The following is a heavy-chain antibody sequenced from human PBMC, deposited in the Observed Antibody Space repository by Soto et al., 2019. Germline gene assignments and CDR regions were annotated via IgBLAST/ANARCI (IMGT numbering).Heavy chain of an antibody. J-gene: IGHJ4*02. CDR1: GYTFTSYG. CDR2: ISAYNGNT. CDR3: ARDRFLGYYDSSGYPDNFDY. V-gene: IGHV1-18*01. D-gene: IGHD3-22*01. Sequence: GASVKVSCKASGYTFTSYGISWVRQAPGQGLEWMGWISAYNGNTNYAQKLQGRVTMTTDTSTSTAYMELRSLRSDDTAVYYCARDRFLGYYDSSGYPDNFDYWGQGTLVTVS.